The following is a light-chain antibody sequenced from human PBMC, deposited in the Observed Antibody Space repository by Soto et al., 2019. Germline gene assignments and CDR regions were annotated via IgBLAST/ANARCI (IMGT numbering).Light chain of an antibody. Sequence: QPVLTQPPSASGTPGQRVPISCSGSISNIGKNTVNWYQHLPGTAPRLLIYSTNQRPSGVPDRFSGSKSGTSASLAISGLQSDDEADYYCATWDDSLSIPVFGGGTKVTVL. CDR1: ISNIGKNT. CDR3: ATWDDSLSIPV. V-gene: IGLV1-44*01. CDR2: STN. J-gene: IGLJ2*01.